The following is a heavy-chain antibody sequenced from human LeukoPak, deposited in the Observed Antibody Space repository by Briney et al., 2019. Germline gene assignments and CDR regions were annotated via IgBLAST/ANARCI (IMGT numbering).Heavy chain of an antibody. D-gene: IGHD6-13*01. CDR2: IYYSGST. CDR1: GGSINSYY. V-gene: IGHV4-59*01. J-gene: IGHJ3*02. CDR3: ARGPTHPDSSSRGKYAFDI. Sequence: SETLSLTCTVSGGSINSYYWSWIRQPPGKGLEWIGYIYYSGSTNYNPSLKSRVTISVDTSKNQFSLELSSVTAADTAVYYCARGPTHPDSSSRGKYAFDIWGQGTMVTVSS.